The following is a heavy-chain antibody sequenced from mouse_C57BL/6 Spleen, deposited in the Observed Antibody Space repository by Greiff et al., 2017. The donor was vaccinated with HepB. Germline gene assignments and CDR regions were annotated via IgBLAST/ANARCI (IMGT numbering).Heavy chain of an antibody. CDR3: ARSVSSYEDYFDY. J-gene: IGHJ2*01. CDR1: GYTFTSYW. CDR2: IYPGSGST. D-gene: IGHD1-1*01. Sequence: VQLQQPGAELVKPGASVKMSCKASGYTFTSYWITWVKQRPGQGLEWIGDIYPGSGSTNYNEKFKSKATLTVDTSASTAYMQLSSLTSEDSAVYYCARSVSSYEDYFDYWGQGTTLTVSS. V-gene: IGHV1-55*01.